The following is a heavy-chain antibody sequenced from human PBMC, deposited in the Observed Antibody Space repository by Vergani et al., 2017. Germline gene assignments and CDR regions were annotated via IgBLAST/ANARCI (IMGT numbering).Heavy chain of an antibody. CDR1: GFTFTSHA. V-gene: IGHV3-23*01. Sequence: EVQLLESGGGLVQPGGSLRLSCAASGFTFTSHAMNWVRQAPGKGLEWVSGIPGSGSGPDYAASVKGRFIISRDDSKNFLYLQMNSLKIEDTALYFCTAEKEVAFYYSYYHMDVWGKGTTVTVSS. CDR2: IPGSGSGP. D-gene: IGHD2-21*01. CDR3: TAEKEVAFYYSYYHMDV. J-gene: IGHJ6*03.